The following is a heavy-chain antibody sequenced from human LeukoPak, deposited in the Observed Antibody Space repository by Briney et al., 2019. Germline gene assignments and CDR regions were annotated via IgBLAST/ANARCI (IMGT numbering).Heavy chain of an antibody. D-gene: IGHD4/OR15-4a*01. J-gene: IGHJ4*02. CDR3: ARGALRDFDY. CDR1: GGSISNYY. CDR2: IYYSGST. Sequence: SETLSLTCTVSGGSISNYYWSWIRQPPGKGLEWIGYIYYSGSTNYNPSLKSRVTISVDTSKNQFSLKLSSVTAADTAVYYCARGALRDFDYWGQGTLVTVSS. V-gene: IGHV4-59*08.